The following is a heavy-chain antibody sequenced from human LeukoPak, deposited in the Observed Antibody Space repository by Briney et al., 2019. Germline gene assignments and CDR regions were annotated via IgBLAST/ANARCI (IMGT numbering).Heavy chain of an antibody. D-gene: IGHD3-3*01. CDR3: ASAYGVWRPFDY. J-gene: IGHJ4*02. V-gene: IGHV6-1*01. CDR2: TYYRSKWYN. Sequence: SQTLSLTCAISGDIVSSNSAAWNWIRQSPSRGLEWLGRTYYRSKWYNDYAVSVKSRITINPDTSKNQFSLQLNSVTPEDTAVYYCASAYGVWRPFDYWGQGTLVTVSS. CDR1: GDIVSSNSAA.